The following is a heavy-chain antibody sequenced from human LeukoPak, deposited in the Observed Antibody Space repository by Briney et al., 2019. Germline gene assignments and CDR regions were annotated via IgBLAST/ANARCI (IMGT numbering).Heavy chain of an antibody. D-gene: IGHD3-3*01. CDR3: ARAPATRTAVTIFGVVTTYDAFDI. CDR1: GFTFSDYY. Sequence: GGSLRLSCAASGFTFSDYYMSWLRQAPGKGLEGVSYISSSGSTIYNADSVKGRCTISRDNAKNSLYLQMSSLRAEDTAVYYCARAPATRTAVTIFGVVTTYDAFDIWGQGTMVTVSS. V-gene: IGHV3-11*01. CDR2: ISSSGSTI. J-gene: IGHJ3*02.